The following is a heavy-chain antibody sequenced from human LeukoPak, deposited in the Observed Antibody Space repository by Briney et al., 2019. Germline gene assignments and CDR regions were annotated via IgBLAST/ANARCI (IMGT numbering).Heavy chain of an antibody. J-gene: IGHJ4*02. V-gene: IGHV3-30-3*01. CDR2: ISYDGSNK. Sequence: PGGSPRLTCAASGFTFSSYAMHWVRQAPGKGLEWVAVISYDGSNKYYADSVKGRFTISRDNSKNTLYLQMNSLRAEDTAVYYCASGSFDYWGQGTLVTVSS. CDR3: ASGSFDY. CDR1: GFTFSSYA.